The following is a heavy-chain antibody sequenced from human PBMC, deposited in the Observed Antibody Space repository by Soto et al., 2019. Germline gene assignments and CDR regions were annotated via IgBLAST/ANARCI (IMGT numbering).Heavy chain of an antibody. J-gene: IGHJ4*02. CDR2: IYYSGST. D-gene: IGHD4-17*01. CDR1: GGSGTTGSDY. Sequence: QVQLQESGPGLVKPSETLSLTCTVSGGSGTTGSDYWSWIRQPPGKGLEWIGYIYYSGSTNYNHYLNSRTTTTVDTTKNHFSQKLRSVTAADTAVYYCANYQTPVTSDYWGPGTLVTV. CDR3: ANYQTPVTSDY. V-gene: IGHV4-61*03.